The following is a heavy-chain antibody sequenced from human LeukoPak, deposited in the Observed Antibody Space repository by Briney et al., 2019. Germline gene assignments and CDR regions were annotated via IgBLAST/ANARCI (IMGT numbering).Heavy chain of an antibody. D-gene: IGHD3-3*01. V-gene: IGHV4-39*07. CDR3: ARDTPRRYDFWSGRYGMDV. CDR2: INHSGST. Sequence: PSETLFLTCTVSGVSISGISYYWGWIRQPPGKGLEWIGEINHSGSTNYNPSLKSRVTISIDTSKNQFSLNLNSVNAADTAVYYCARDTPRRYDFWSGRYGMDVWGQGTTVTVSS. J-gene: IGHJ6*02. CDR1: GVSISGISYY.